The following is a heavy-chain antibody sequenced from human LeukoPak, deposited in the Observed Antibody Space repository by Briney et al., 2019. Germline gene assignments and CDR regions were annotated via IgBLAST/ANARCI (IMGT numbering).Heavy chain of an antibody. CDR3: ARDRTPPYYYDSSGHEDY. CDR1: GFTFSSYG. V-gene: IGHV3-21*01. Sequence: GGSLRLSCAASGFTFSSYGMNWVRQAPGEGLEWVSSISSSSSYIYYADSVKGRFTISRDNAKNSLYLQMNSLRAEDTAVYYCARDRTPPYYYDSSGHEDYWGQGTLVTVSS. CDR2: ISSSSSYI. D-gene: IGHD3-22*01. J-gene: IGHJ4*02.